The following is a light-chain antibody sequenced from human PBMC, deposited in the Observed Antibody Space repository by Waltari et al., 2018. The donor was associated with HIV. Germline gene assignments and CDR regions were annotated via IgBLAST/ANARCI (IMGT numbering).Light chain of an antibody. Sequence: DIELTHPPTSLAVSLGEGPTIIGKSIQSVLYSVNNKNYLAWYQQKPGQPPKLLFYWASTRESGVPDRFRGSGSGTDFTLTIASLQAEDVAVYYCQQYYSSPRTFGQGTKVEVK. CDR1: QSVLYSVNNKNY. CDR2: WAS. V-gene: IGKV4-1*01. J-gene: IGKJ1*01. CDR3: QQYYSSPRT.